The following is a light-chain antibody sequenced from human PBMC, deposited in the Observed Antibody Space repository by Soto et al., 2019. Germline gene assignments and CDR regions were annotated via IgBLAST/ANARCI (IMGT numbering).Light chain of an antibody. V-gene: IGKV3-15*01. CDR2: GAS. Sequence: DTFMSQSPATLSVSPGERATLSCRASQSVSSNLAWYRQKPGQAPRLLIYGASTRATVIPARFSGSGSGTEFTLSISSLQSEDFAVYYCQQYNNWPLTFGGGTKVDIK. CDR1: QSVSSN. J-gene: IGKJ4*01. CDR3: QQYNNWPLT.